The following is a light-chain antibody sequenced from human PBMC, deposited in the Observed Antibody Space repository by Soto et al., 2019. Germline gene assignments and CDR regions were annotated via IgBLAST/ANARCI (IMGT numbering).Light chain of an antibody. CDR3: FSFAATSTL. V-gene: IGLV2-23*01. CDR2: EGS. Sequence: QSVLTQPASVSGSPGQSITISCTGSSSDVGSYSLVSWYQQHPGKAPKLMIYEGSKRPSGVSNRFSRSKSGNTASLTISGLQAEDEADYYCFSFAATSTLFGGGTKVTVL. J-gene: IGLJ2*01. CDR1: SSDVGSYSL.